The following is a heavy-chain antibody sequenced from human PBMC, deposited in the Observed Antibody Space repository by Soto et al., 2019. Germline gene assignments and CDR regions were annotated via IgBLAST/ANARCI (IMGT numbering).Heavy chain of an antibody. CDR3: TTDGPITMIPVAFTEAGLNI. CDR2: IRSETDYGTT. CDR1: GFTLSNAW. Sequence: GGSLRLSCAASGFTLSNAWMNWVRQAPGKGLEWVGHIRSETDYGTTDYAEPVKGRFSVSRDDSKSTVYLQMNSLKTEDTGVYYCTTDGPITMIPVAFTEAGLNIWGQGTMVTVSS. D-gene: IGHD3-22*01. V-gene: IGHV3-15*07. J-gene: IGHJ3*02.